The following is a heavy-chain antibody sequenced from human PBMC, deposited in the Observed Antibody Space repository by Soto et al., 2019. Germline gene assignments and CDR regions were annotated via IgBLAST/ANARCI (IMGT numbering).Heavy chain of an antibody. CDR1: GGSISSYY. Sequence: SETLSLTCTVSGGSISSYYGSWIRQPPGKGLEWIGYIYYSGSTNYNPSLKSRVTISVDTSKNQFSLKLSSVTAADTAVYYCARAYAVAGTWWFDPWGQGTLVTVSS. CDR2: IYYSGST. D-gene: IGHD6-19*01. J-gene: IGHJ5*02. V-gene: IGHV4-59*01. CDR3: ARAYAVAGTWWFDP.